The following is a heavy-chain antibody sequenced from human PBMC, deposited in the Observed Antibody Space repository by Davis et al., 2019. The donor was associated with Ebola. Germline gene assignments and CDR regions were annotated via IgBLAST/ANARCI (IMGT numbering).Heavy chain of an antibody. J-gene: IGHJ4*02. CDR1: GGSFSGYY. D-gene: IGHD5-18*01. CDR3: ARGGYSYGFDY. CDR2: INHSGST. V-gene: IGHV4-34*01. Sequence: SETLSLTCAVYGGSFSGYYWSWIRQPPGKGLEWIGEINHSGSTNYNPSLKSRVTITVDTSKNQFSLKLSSVTAADTAVYYCARGGYSYGFDYWGQGTLVTVSS.